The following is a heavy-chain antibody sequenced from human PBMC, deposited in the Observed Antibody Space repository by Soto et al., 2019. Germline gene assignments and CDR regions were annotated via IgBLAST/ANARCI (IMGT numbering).Heavy chain of an antibody. CDR2: IKSKTDGGTT. Sequence: GGSLRLPCAASGFTFSNAWMSWVRQAPGKGLEWVGRIKSKTDGGTTDYAAPVKGRFTISRDDSKNTLYLQMNSLKTEDTAVYYCTTALRYFDWLSGYWGQGTLVTVSS. CDR3: TTALRYFDWLSGY. D-gene: IGHD3-9*01. V-gene: IGHV3-15*01. CDR1: GFTFSNAW. J-gene: IGHJ4*02.